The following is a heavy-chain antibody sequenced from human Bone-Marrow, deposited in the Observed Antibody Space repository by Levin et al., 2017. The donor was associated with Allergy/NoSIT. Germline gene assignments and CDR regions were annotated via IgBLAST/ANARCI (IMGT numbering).Heavy chain of an antibody. CDR2: INPNSGVT. D-gene: IGHD6-25*01. CDR3: AKVAPGIGAASFDS. V-gene: IGHV1-2*02. J-gene: IGHJ4*02. Sequence: GESLKISCMASGYTFTGYFIHWVRQAPGQGLEWMGWINPNSGVTKYVQKFQGRVSMTRDTSISTSYMDLNSLRSDDTALYYCAKVAPGIGAASFDSWGQGTLVTVSS. CDR1: GYTFTGYF.